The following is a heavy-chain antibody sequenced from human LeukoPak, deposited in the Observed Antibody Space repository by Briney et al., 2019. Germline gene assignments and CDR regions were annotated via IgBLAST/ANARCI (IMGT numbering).Heavy chain of an antibody. CDR3: ARRRWGGGMDV. Sequence: SETLSLTCTVSGGSISSSSYYWGWIRQPPGKGLEWIGSIYYSGSTYYNPSLKSRVTISVDTSKNQFSLKLSSETAADTAVYYCARRRWGGGMDVWGQGTTVTVSS. J-gene: IGHJ6*02. D-gene: IGHD4-23*01. CDR2: IYYSGST. V-gene: IGHV4-39*07. CDR1: GGSISSSSYY.